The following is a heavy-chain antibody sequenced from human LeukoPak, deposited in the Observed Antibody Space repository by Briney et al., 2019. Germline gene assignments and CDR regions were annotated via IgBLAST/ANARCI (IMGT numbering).Heavy chain of an antibody. D-gene: IGHD6-19*01. CDR1: GFTFSSYA. J-gene: IGHJ3*02. V-gene: IGHV3-30*04. Sequence: GGSLRLSCAASGFTFSSYAMHWVRQAPGKGLEWVAVISYDGSNKYYADSVKGRFTISRENSKNTLYLQMNSLRAADTAVYYCARDNVEQWLGKGDAFDIWGQGTMVTVSS. CDR2: ISYDGSNK. CDR3: ARDNVEQWLGKGDAFDI.